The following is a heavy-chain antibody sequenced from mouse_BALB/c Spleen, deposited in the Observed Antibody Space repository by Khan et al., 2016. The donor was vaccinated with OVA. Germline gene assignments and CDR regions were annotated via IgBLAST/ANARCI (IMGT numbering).Heavy chain of an antibody. V-gene: IGHV3-6*02. CDR1: AYSITSGYF. CDR3: ARGGSSGPAWFAY. CDR2: IRYDGNS. Sequence: EVKLLESGPGLVKPSQSLSLSCSVTAYSITSGYFWNWIRQFPGNKLEWMGYIRYDGNSNYNPSLKNRISITRDTSRNQFFLKLISVTPEDTATYFCARGGSSGPAWFAYWGQGTLVTVSA. J-gene: IGHJ3*01. D-gene: IGHD3-1*01.